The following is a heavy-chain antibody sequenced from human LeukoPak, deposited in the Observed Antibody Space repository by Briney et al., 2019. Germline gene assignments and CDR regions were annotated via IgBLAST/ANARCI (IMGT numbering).Heavy chain of an antibody. Sequence: SETLSLTCTVSGGSISSSSYYWGWIRQPPGKGLEWIGSIYYSGSTYYNPSLKSRVTISVDTSKNQFSLKLSSVTAADTAVYYCARRHWNDPRDDAFDIWGQGTMVTVSS. J-gene: IGHJ3*02. CDR3: ARRHWNDPRDDAFDI. V-gene: IGHV4-39*01. D-gene: IGHD1-1*01. CDR2: IYYSGST. CDR1: GGSISSSSYY.